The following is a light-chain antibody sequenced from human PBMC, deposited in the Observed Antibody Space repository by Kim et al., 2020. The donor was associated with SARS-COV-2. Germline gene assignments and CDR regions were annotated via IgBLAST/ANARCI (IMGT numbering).Light chain of an antibody. CDR1: QSDSNN. CDR2: HAS. V-gene: IGKV3-15*01. Sequence: EILLTQSPDTLSVSPGERATLSCRASQSDSNNLAWYQQKPGQAPRLLIYHASSRTAGVPARFSGSGSGTDFTLTITSLQSEDFAVYSCQQYNTWPPAFGQGTKVDIK. J-gene: IGKJ1*01. CDR3: QQYNTWPPA.